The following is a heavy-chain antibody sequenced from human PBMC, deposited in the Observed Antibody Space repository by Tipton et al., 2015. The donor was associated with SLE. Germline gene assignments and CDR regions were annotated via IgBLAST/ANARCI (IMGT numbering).Heavy chain of an antibody. CDR1: GGSITNYY. Sequence: TLSLTCTVSGGSITNYYWSWIRQPPGKGLECIGYILYSGSTNYNPSLKSRVTISVDTSKNQFSLKLSSVTAADTAVYYCARGGLGVSYYYYMDVWGKGTTVTVSS. J-gene: IGHJ6*03. CDR2: ILYSGST. V-gene: IGHV4-59*01. D-gene: IGHD1-26*01. CDR3: ARGGLGVSYYYYMDV.